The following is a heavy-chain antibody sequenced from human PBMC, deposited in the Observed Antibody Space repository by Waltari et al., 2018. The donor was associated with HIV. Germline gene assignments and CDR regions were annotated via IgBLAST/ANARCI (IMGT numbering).Heavy chain of an antibody. Sequence: EVQLLESGGGLVQPGGSLRLSCAASGFTFSSYAMSWVRQAPGKGLEWVSAISGSGGSTYYADSVKGRFTISRDNSKNTLYLQMNSLRAEDTAVYYCAKVSRMDYYDSSGYPDAFDIWGQGTMVTVSS. D-gene: IGHD3-22*01. V-gene: IGHV3-23*01. J-gene: IGHJ3*02. CDR3: AKVSRMDYYDSSGYPDAFDI. CDR1: GFTFSSYA. CDR2: ISGSGGST.